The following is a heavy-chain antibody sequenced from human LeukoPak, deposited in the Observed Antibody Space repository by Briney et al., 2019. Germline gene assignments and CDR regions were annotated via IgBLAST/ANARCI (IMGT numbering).Heavy chain of an antibody. Sequence: SETLSLTCTVSGGSISSSSYYWGWLRQPPGKGLEGIGSIYYSGSTYYNPSLKSRVTISVDTSKNQFSLKLSSVTAADTAVYYCAREVGPKREYYYMDVWGKGTTVTVSS. CDR3: AREVGPKREYYYMDV. J-gene: IGHJ6*03. V-gene: IGHV4-39*07. D-gene: IGHD1-26*01. CDR1: GGSISSSSYY. CDR2: IYYSGST.